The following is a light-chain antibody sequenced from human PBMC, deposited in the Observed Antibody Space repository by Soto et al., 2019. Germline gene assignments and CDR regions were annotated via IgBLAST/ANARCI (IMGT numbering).Light chain of an antibody. CDR3: QQYNSYYRT. Sequence: DIPMTQSPSTLSASVGDRVTITCRSSRSISAYLAWYQQKPGKAPKLLIYKASNVESGVPARFSGSGFGPEVTLTISGLQPDDFSTCDSQQYNSYYRTVGRGTKVEIK. CDR2: KAS. CDR1: RSISAY. J-gene: IGKJ1*01. V-gene: IGKV1-5*03.